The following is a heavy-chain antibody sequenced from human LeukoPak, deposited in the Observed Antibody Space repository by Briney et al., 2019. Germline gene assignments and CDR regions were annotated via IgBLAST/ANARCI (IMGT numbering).Heavy chain of an antibody. D-gene: IGHD5-12*01. CDR1: GGSISSYY. V-gene: IGHV4-59*01. CDR3: ARVEMATIDY. CDR2: IYYSGST. J-gene: IGHJ4*02. Sequence: SQTLSLTCTVSGGSISSYYWSWIRQPPGKGLEWIGYIYYSGSTNYNPSLKSRVTISVDTSKNQFSLKLSSVTAADTAVYYCARVEMATIDYWGQGTLVTVSS.